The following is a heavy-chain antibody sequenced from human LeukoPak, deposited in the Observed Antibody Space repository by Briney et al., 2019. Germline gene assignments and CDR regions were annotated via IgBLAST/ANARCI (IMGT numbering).Heavy chain of an antibody. V-gene: IGHV3-23*01. Sequence: GGSLRLSCAASGFTFSTYAMSWVRQAPGKGLEWVSLISGSGGSTYYADSVKGRFTISRDNGKDTLSLQMNSLRAEDTALYYCAKERLTTTTFDSWGRGTLVTVSS. CDR2: ISGSGGST. CDR3: AKERLTTTTFDS. D-gene: IGHD4-11*01. CDR1: GFTFSTYA. J-gene: IGHJ4*02.